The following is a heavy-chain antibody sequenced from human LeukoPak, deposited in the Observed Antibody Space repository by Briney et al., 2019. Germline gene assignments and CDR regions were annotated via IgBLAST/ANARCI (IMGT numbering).Heavy chain of an antibody. J-gene: IGHJ3*02. V-gene: IGHV1-24*01. Sequence: ASVKVSCKASGYTLTELSMHWVRQAPGKGLEWMGGFDPEDGETIYAQKFQGRVTMTEDTSTDTAYMELSSLRSEDTAVYYCATVGIVVVTVDAFDIWGQGTMVTVSS. CDR3: ATVGIVVVTVDAFDI. CDR1: GYTLTELS. CDR2: FDPEDGET. D-gene: IGHD3-22*01.